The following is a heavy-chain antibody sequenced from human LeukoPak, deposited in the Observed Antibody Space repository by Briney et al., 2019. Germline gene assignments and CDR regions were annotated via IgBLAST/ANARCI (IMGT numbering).Heavy chain of an antibody. V-gene: IGHV3-30*03. D-gene: IGHD3-16*02. CDR1: GFTFSSYG. Sequence: AGGSLRLSCAASGFTFSSYGMHWVRQAPGKGLEWVAVISYDGSNKYYADSVKGRFTISRDNAKNSLYLQMNSLRAEDTAVYYCARGDYDYVWGSYRYTWPLFDYWGQGTLVTVSS. J-gene: IGHJ4*02. CDR2: ISYDGSNK. CDR3: ARGDYDYVWGSYRYTWPLFDY.